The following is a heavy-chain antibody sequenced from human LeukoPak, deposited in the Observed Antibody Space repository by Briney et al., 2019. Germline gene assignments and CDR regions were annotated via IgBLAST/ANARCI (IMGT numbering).Heavy chain of an antibody. J-gene: IGHJ4*02. CDR2: ISSSGSTI. CDR1: GFTFSDYY. Sequence: PGGSLRLSCAASGFTFSDYYMSWIRQAPGKGLEWVSYISSSGSTIYYADSVKGRFTISRDNAKNSLYLQMNSLRAEDTAVYYCARVLIGSTTWGYYDSSGYPYYFDYWGQGTLVTVSS. V-gene: IGHV3-11*01. CDR3: ARVLIGSTTWGYYDSSGYPYYFDY. D-gene: IGHD3-22*01.